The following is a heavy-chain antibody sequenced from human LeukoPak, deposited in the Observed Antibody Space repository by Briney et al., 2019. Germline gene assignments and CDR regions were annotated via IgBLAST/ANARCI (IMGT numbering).Heavy chain of an antibody. CDR1: SYSISSGYY. D-gene: IGHD3-3*01. CDR3: ARVPHGETIFGVVLYWFDP. Sequence: SETLSPTCTVSSYSISSGYYWGWIRQPPGKGLEWIGSIYYSGNAYYNPSLKSRVTISVDTSKNQFSLKLSSVTAADTAVYYCARVPHGETIFGVVLYWFDPWGQGTLVTVSS. V-gene: IGHV4-38-2*02. CDR2: IYYSGNA. J-gene: IGHJ5*02.